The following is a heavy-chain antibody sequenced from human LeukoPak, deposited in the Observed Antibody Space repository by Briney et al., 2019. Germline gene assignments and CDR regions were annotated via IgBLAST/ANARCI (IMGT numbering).Heavy chain of an antibody. CDR2: IWYDGSDK. V-gene: IGHV3-33*06. J-gene: IGHJ5*02. CDR3: AKQEGWDLGNYYADH. CDR1: GFTFRRHG. D-gene: IGHD1-26*01. Sequence: GRSLRLSCEASGFTFRRHGMHWVRQAPGKGLEWVAVIWYDGSDKYYADSVRGRFTMSRDNSKNTLYLQMNSLRGDDTAVYYCAKQEGWDLGNYYADHWGRGTLVTVSS.